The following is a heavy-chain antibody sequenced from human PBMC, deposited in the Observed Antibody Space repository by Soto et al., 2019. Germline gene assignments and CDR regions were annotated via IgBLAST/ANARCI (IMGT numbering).Heavy chain of an antibody. CDR2: IYYSGST. CDR1: GGSVSSYY. CDR3: ARRYGYSFDY. V-gene: IGHV4-59*08. J-gene: IGHJ4*02. D-gene: IGHD1-1*01. Sequence: QVQLQESGPGLVKPSESLSLTFTVSGGSVSSYYWSWIRQPPGKGLEWIGYIYYSGSTNYNPSPKSRVTIAVHTSKNQFSLKLSSVTAADTAVYYCARRYGYSFDYWGQGTLVTVSS.